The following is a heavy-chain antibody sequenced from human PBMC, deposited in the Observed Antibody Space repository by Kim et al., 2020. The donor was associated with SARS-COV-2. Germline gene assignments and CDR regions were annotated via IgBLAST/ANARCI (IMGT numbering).Heavy chain of an antibody. CDR2: VNPSGLT. J-gene: IGHJ4*02. Sequence: SETLSLNCAVYGESSSHSYWSWIRQPPGKGLEWIGEVNPSGLTDYNSSLKSRVTISVDTSKKQLSLNLTSVTAADTAMYYCAGGAIFGSYWGQGILVTVSS. D-gene: IGHD3-3*01. V-gene: IGHV4-34*01. CDR3: AGGAIFGSY. CDR1: GESSSHSY.